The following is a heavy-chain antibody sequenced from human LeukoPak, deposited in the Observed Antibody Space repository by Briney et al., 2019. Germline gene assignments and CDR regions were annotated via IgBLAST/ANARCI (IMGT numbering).Heavy chain of an antibody. J-gene: IGHJ4*02. D-gene: IGHD3-10*01. V-gene: IGHV4-39*07. CDR1: GGSMTAGDYY. Sequence: LETLSLTCTVSGGSMTAGDYYWGWVRQPPGTGLQWIATSYQGASLTDRVTISIDASRNQFSLILTSVTAADTAIYYCARAETDHYYFDYLGQGILVTVSS. CDR2: S. CDR3: ARAETDHYYFDY.